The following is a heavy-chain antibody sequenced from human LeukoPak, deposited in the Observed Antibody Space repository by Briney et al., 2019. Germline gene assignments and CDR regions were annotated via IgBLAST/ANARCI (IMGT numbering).Heavy chain of an antibody. Sequence: SETLSLTCTVSGGSISSYYWSWIRQPAGKVLEWIGRINTSGSTNYSPSLKSRVIMSVDTSKNHFSLKLSSVTAADTAVYYCARDNRGYDYWGQGILVTVSS. D-gene: IGHD3-16*01. CDR1: GGSISSYY. J-gene: IGHJ4*02. CDR2: INTSGST. CDR3: ARDNRGYDY. V-gene: IGHV4-4*07.